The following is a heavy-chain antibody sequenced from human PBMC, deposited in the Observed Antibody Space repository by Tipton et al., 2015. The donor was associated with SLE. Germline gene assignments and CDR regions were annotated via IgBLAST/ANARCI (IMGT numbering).Heavy chain of an antibody. J-gene: IGHJ4*02. CDR1: GFTFSSYG. V-gene: IGHV3-33*01. D-gene: IGHD4-23*01. CDR3: ARDLPTTVVTPLDY. Sequence: SLRLSCAASGFTFSSYGMHWVRQAPGKGLEWVAVIYYDGTKKYYADSVKGRFTISRDNAKNTLYLQMNSLRAEDTAVYYCARDLPTTVVTPLDYWGQGTLVTVSS. CDR2: IYYDGTKK.